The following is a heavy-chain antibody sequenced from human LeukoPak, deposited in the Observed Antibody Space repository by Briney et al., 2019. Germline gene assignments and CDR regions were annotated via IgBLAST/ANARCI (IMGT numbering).Heavy chain of an antibody. J-gene: IGHJ4*02. Sequence: SETLSLTCTLSGGSLSPYYWNWLRQPAGKGLEWIGRIYSSGTTNYNPSLRSRVSMSVDTSKNQFSLKLSSVIAADTAVYYCAREGGYCNSGYCYISLDYWGQGALLTVSS. V-gene: IGHV4-4*07. CDR2: IYSSGTT. CDR1: GGSLSPYY. D-gene: IGHD2-2*02. CDR3: AREGGYCNSGYCYISLDY.